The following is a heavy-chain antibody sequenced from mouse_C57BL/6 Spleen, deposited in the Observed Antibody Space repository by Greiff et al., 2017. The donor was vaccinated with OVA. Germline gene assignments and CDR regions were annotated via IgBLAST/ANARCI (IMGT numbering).Heavy chain of an antibody. D-gene: IGHD1-2*01. J-gene: IGHJ1*03. Sequence: VQLQQSGAELVKPGASVKLSCTASGFNIKDYYMPWVKQRTEQGLEWIGRIDPEDGETKYAPKFQGKATITADTSSNTAYLQLSSLTSEDTAVYYCARGPITTAPYWYFDVWGTGTTVTVSS. V-gene: IGHV14-2*01. CDR1: GFNIKDYY. CDR2: IDPEDGET. CDR3: ARGPITTAPYWYFDV.